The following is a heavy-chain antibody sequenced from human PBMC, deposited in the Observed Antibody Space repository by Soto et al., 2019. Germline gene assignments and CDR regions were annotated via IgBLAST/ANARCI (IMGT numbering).Heavy chain of an antibody. Sequence: EVQLVESGGGLVKPGGSLRLSCAASGFTFSNAWMSWVRQAPGKGLEWVGRIKSKTDGGTTDYAAPVKGRFTISRDDSKNTLYLQMNSLKTEDTAVYYCTTGLRVTDNQSKYRRHPDSEYYFDYWGQGTLVTVSS. CDR2: IKSKTDGGTT. D-gene: IGHD3-16*02. V-gene: IGHV3-15*01. CDR3: TTGLRVTDNQSKYRRHPDSEYYFDY. J-gene: IGHJ4*02. CDR1: GFTFSNAW.